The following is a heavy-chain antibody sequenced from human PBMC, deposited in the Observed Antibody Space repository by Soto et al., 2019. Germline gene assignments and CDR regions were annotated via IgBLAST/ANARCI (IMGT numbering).Heavy chain of an antibody. CDR1: GGSMRNYY. CDR3: ARFGYSSLSDWYFDL. V-gene: IGHV4-4*07. Sequence: QVQLQESGPGLVKPSETLSLTCAVSGGSMRNYYWGWIRQPAGKGLEWIGRVYTNGGTTYKPSLRSRVTMSADTSKNQFSLKLNSVTAADTAVYYCARFGYSSLSDWYFDLWGRGTLVTVSS. D-gene: IGHD2-2*03. CDR2: VYTNGGT. J-gene: IGHJ2*01.